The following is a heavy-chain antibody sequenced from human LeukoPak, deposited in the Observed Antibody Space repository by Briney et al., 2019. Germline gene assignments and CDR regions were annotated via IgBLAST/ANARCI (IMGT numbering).Heavy chain of an antibody. CDR1: GDSITNAIYF. Sequence: SETLSLTCTVSGDSITNAIYFWGWIRQPLGKGPEWIASIYYSGSTFYNPSLKSRTTISADTSRKQFSLKLTSMTAADTAVYYCARGGGEYQLPYDYWGQGTLVTVSS. D-gene: IGHD2-2*01. CDR3: ARGGGEYQLPYDY. V-gene: IGHV4-39*02. J-gene: IGHJ4*02. CDR2: IYYSGST.